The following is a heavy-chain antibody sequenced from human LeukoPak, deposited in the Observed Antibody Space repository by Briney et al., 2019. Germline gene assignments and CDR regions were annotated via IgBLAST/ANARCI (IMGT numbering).Heavy chain of an antibody. CDR3: ARDGPGYSFDY. V-gene: IGHV3-48*03. CDR1: GFTFSSYE. CDR2: ISPSGSTT. Sequence: GGSLRLSCAASGFTFSSYEMNWGRQAPEKGLEWVSFISPSGSTTYYADSVKGRFTISRDNARNSLYLQMNSLRAEDTAVYYCARDGPGYSFDYWGQGTLVTVSS. J-gene: IGHJ4*02. D-gene: IGHD5-18*01.